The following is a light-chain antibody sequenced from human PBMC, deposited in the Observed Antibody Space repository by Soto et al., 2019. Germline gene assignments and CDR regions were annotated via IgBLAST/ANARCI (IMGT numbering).Light chain of an antibody. J-gene: IGKJ4*01. CDR3: QQRSTWPLT. CDR2: DAS. V-gene: IGKV3-11*01. CDR1: QSVDSY. Sequence: EIVLTQSPATLSLSPGERATLSCRASQSVDSYLAWYQQKPGQAPRLLIYDASNRATGIPARFSGSGSGTDFSLTISSLEPEDLAVYYCQQRSTWPLTFGGGTKVDI.